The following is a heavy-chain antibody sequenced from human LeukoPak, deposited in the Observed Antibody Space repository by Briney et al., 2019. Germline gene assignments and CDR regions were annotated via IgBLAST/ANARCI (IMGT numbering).Heavy chain of an antibody. J-gene: IGHJ4*02. D-gene: IGHD2-21*02. CDR1: GFNFDAYA. CDR3: AKDHDNTDFYYYFDS. CDR2: ISETGRTT. V-gene: IGHV3-23*01. Sequence: GGSLTISCAASGFNFDAYAMSWVRQAPGKGLEWVSSISETGRTTFYTDSVNGRFTISRDKSKSTLHLQMNRLRAEDTALYYCAKDHDNTDFYYYFDSWGQGTLVTVSS.